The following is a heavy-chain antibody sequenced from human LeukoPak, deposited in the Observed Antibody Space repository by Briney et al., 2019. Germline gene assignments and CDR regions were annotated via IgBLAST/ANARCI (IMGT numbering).Heavy chain of an antibody. CDR3: AKGIGSGSYYLFDY. D-gene: IGHD3-10*01. V-gene: IGHV3-23*01. CDR1: GFTFSSYA. CDR2: ISGSGDSS. Sequence: GGSLRLSCAASGFTFSSYAMSWVRQAPGKGLEWVSAISGSGDSSYYADSVKGRFTISRDNSKNTLYLQMNSLRAEDTAVYYCAKGIGSGSYYLFDYWGQGTLVTVSS. J-gene: IGHJ4*02.